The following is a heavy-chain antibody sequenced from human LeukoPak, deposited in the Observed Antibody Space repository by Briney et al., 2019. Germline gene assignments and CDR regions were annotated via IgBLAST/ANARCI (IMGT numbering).Heavy chain of an antibody. V-gene: IGHV3-20*04. D-gene: IGHD2-15*01. J-gene: IGHJ4*02. CDR1: GFTFDDYG. Sequence: GSLRLSCAASGFTFDDYGMSWVRQAPGKGLEWVSGINWNGGSTGYADSVKGRFTISRDNAKNSLYLQMNSLRAEDTALYYCARVLLAPLGGSYYFDYWGQGTLVTVSS. CDR2: INWNGGST. CDR3: ARVLLAPLGGSYYFDY.